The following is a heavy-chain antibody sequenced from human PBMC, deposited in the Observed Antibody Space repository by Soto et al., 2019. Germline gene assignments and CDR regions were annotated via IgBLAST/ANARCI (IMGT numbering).Heavy chain of an antibody. J-gene: IGHJ4*02. Sequence: QVQLQESGPGLVKPSETLSLTCTVSGDSISSFYWTWIRQPPGKGLEWVGYIFSSGSTNYNPSLKSLVTISVDTSENQFSLKLTSVTAADTAVYYCARLRYCSSTPCWPIGYFECWGQGTLVTVPS. D-gene: IGHD2-2*01. CDR1: GDSISSFY. CDR2: IFSSGST. CDR3: ARLRYCSSTPCWPIGYFEC. V-gene: IGHV4-59*01.